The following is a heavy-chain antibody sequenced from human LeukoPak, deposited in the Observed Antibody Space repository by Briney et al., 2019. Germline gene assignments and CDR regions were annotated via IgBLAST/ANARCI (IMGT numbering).Heavy chain of an antibody. CDR3: TRGSGWYYY. CDR1: GGSISSSNW. J-gene: IGHJ4*02. V-gene: IGHV4-4*02. CDR2: IYHSGST. D-gene: IGHD6-19*01. Sequence: SETLSLTCAVSGGSISSSNWWSWVRQPPGKGLEWIGEIYHSGSTNYNPSLKRRVTISVDKSKNQFSLKLRSVTAADTAVYYCTRGSGWYYYWGQGTLVTVSS.